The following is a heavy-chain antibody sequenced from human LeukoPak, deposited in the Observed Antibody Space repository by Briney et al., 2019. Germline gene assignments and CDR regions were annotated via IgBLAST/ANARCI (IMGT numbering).Heavy chain of an antibody. J-gene: IGHJ4*02. CDR2: ISSSSSYI. Sequence: PGGSLRLSCAASGFTFSSYSMNWVRQAPGKGLEWVSSISSSSSYIYYADSVKGRFTVSRDHAKNSLYLQMNSLRAEDTAVYYCARVGSVKTEIAAAGTSDYWGQGTLVTVSS. CDR1: GFTFSSYS. D-gene: IGHD6-13*01. CDR3: ARVGSVKTEIAAAGTSDY. V-gene: IGHV3-21*01.